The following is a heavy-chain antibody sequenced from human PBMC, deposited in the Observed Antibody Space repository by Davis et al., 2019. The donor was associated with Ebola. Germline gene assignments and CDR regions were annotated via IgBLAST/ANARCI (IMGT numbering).Heavy chain of an antibody. CDR3: ARGNYYSMDV. Sequence: GEFLKISCAASGFSFSSYWMHWVRQAPGKGLVWVSRINSDGSSTSAADSVKGRFTSSRDNAKNTLYVEMNNLTVEDTAVYYCARGNYYSMDVWGQGTTVTVSS. CDR1: GFSFSSYW. D-gene: IGHD2/OR15-2a*01. CDR2: INSDGSST. J-gene: IGHJ6*02. V-gene: IGHV3-74*01.